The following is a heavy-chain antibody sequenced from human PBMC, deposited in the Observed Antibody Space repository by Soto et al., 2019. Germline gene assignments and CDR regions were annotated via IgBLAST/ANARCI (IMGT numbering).Heavy chain of an antibody. Sequence: PGESLKISCNASGYTFTNNWISWVRQKPGQGLEWMGRIDPSDSRTKYNPSFEGHVTTSIDKSINTAFLQWSSLRASDTAVYFCARRRGYSYDFDYWGQGTLVTVSS. CDR1: GYTFTNNW. J-gene: IGHJ4*02. V-gene: IGHV5-10-1*01. CDR2: IDPSDSRT. CDR3: ARRRGYSYDFDY. D-gene: IGHD5-18*01.